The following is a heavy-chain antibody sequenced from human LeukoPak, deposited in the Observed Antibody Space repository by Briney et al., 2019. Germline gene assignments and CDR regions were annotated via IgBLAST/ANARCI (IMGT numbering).Heavy chain of an antibody. D-gene: IGHD2-15*01. V-gene: IGHV4-61*02. J-gene: IGHJ6*03. CDR3: ARASYCSGGSCSYYYYYYMDV. CDR1: GGSISSYYWSWASTSSYY. CDR2: IYTSGNT. Sequence: PSETLSLTCTVSGGSISSYYWSWASTSSYYWSWIRQPAGKGLEWIGRIYTSGNTDYNPSLKSRVTISVDTSKNQFSLKLSSVTAADTAVYYCARASYCSGGSCSYYYYYYMDVWGKETTVTVSS.